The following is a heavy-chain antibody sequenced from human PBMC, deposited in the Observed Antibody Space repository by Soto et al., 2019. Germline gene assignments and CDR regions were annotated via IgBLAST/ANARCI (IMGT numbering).Heavy chain of an antibody. J-gene: IGHJ6*02. CDR1: GFTFSSYD. CDR2: IGTAGDT. V-gene: IGHV3-13*01. Sequence: EVPLVESGGGLVQPGGSLRLSCAASGFTFSSYDMHWVRQATGKGLEWVSAIGTAGDTYYPGSVKGRFPISRENAKNPLYLQINSLSAGDTAVYYCAGMAAAAYYYGMDVWGQGTTVTVSS. CDR3: AGMAAAAYYYGMDV. D-gene: IGHD6-13*01.